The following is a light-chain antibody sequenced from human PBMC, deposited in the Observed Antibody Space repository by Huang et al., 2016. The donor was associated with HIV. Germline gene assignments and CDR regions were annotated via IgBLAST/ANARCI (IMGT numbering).Light chain of an antibody. J-gene: IGKJ2*01. V-gene: IGKV4-1*01. CDR3: QQCYSTPRT. Sequence: DIVMTQSPDSLAVSLGERATINCKSNQSVLYSSDNKNYLAWYQQKPGQPPKLLIYWASTRKSGVPDRFSGSGSGTDFTLTSSSLQAEDVAVYYCQQCYSTPRTFGQGTKLEIK. CDR1: QSVLYSSDNKNY. CDR2: WAS.